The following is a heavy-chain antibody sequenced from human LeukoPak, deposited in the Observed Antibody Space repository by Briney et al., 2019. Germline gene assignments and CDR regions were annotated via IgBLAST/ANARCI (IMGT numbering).Heavy chain of an antibody. V-gene: IGHV3-23*01. J-gene: IGHJ4*02. CDR2: ITGSDDET. D-gene: IGHD2-21*01. Sequence: PGGSLRLSCAASGFTFSSSAMTWVRQAPGKGLEWVSTITGSDDETYYADSVKGRFTISRDFSRHTLHLQMNSLRVDDTAIYYCAKGPQLHIGYHPDSWGQGTLVTVSS. CDR1: GFTFSSSA. CDR3: AKGPQLHIGYHPDS.